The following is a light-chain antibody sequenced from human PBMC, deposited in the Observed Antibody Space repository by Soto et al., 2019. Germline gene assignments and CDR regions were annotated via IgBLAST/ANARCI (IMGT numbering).Light chain of an antibody. CDR1: SSDVGGYNY. CDR3: SSYSRSTTPV. CDR2: DVS. J-gene: IGLJ3*02. V-gene: IGLV2-14*03. Sequence: QSALTQPASVSGSPGQSITISCTGTSSDVGGYNYVSWYQQHPGKAPKIVIYDVSNRPSGVSNRFSGSKSGNTASLTISGLRAEDEADYYCSSYSRSTTPVFGGGTKLTVL.